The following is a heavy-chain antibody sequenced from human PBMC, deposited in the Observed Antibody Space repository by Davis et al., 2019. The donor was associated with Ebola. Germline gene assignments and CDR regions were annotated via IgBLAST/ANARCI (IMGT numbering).Heavy chain of an antibody. CDR3: ARGRRYCSSDSCYPDAFDI. J-gene: IGHJ3*02. V-gene: IGHV1-46*01. CDR2: INPSTGST. Sequence: ASVKVSCKASGYTFTGCYMHWVRQAPGQGLEWMGIINPSTGSTSYAQKFQGRVTMTRDTSTSTVYMELSSLRSEDTAVYYCARGRRYCSSDSCYPDAFDIWGQGTMVTVSS. D-gene: IGHD2-15*01. CDR1: GYTFTGCY.